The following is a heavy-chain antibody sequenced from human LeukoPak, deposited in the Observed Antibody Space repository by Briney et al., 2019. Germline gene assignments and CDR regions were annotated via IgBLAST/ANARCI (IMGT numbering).Heavy chain of an antibody. CDR1: GGSISSGSYY. J-gene: IGHJ4*02. D-gene: IGHD6-13*01. CDR2: IYTSGST. Sequence: SQTLSLTCTVSGGSISSGSYYWSWIRQSAGKGLEWTGRIYTSGSTSYNPSLKSRVTISVDTSKTQFSLKLSSVTAADTAVYYCARGVYSSIAYYFDYWGQGTLVTVSS. CDR3: ARGVYSSIAYYFDY. V-gene: IGHV4-61*02.